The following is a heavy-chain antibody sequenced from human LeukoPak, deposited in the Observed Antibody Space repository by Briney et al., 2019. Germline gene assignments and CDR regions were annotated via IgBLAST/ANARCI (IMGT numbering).Heavy chain of an antibody. CDR2: ISSSSSYI. Sequence: GGSLRLSCAASGFTFSSYSMNWVRQAPGKGLEWVSSISSSSSYIYYADSVKGRFTISRDNAKNSLYLQMNSLRAEDTAVYYCARDPVPDGMDVWGQGTTVTVCS. CDR1: GFTFSSYS. J-gene: IGHJ6*02. V-gene: IGHV3-21*01. CDR3: ARDPVPDGMDV.